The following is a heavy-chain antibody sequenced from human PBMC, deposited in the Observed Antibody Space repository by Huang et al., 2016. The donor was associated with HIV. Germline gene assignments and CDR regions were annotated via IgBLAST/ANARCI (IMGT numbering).Heavy chain of an antibody. V-gene: IGHV1-3*01. CDR3: ARDKEAGTPFFDP. J-gene: IGHJ5*02. CDR2: INGDGLT. D-gene: IGHD6-19*01. Sequence: QVQLVQSGAEVEKPGASVNLSCKASGFNFLTYALHWVRQAPGQRLDGMGWINGDGLTNEAQECQGRVTITRDRSASTVYVDFKSLTYEDTAVYYCARDKEAGTPFFDPWGQGTLVTVSS. CDR1: GFNFLTYA.